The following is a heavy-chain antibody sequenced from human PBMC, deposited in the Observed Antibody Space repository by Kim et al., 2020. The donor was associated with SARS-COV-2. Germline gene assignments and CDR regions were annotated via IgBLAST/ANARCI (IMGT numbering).Heavy chain of an antibody. CDR1: GFSLGDYW. Sequence: GGSLRLSCAASGFSLGDYWMNWVRQAPGKGLEWVANIKQDGTDKHYVDSVNGRFTISRDNAKNSLYLQMNSLRAEDTAVYYCARWTSTSYYWGQGTLVTV. D-gene: IGHD2-2*01. CDR3: ARWTSTSYY. CDR2: IKQDGTDK. V-gene: IGHV3-7*01. J-gene: IGHJ4*02.